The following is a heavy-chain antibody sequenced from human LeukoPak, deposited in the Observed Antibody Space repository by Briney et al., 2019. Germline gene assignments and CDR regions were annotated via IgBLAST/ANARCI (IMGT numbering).Heavy chain of an antibody. CDR2: ISAYNGNT. D-gene: IGHD2-15*01. CDR3: ARGYCSGGSCYCPGY. V-gene: IGHV1-18*01. CDR1: GYTFTSYG. Sequence: ASVKVSCKASGYTFTSYGISWVRQAPGQGLEWMGWISAYNGNTNYAQKLQGRVIMTTDTSTSTAYMELRSLRSDDTAVYYCARGYCSGGSCYCPGYWGQGTLVTVSS. J-gene: IGHJ4*02.